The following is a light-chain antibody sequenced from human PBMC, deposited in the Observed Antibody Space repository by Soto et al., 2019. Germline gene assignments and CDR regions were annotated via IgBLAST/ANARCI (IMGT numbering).Light chain of an antibody. J-gene: IGKJ4*01. Sequence: DIQMTQSPSTLSASVGDRVTITCRASQSISSWLAWYQQKPGKAPKLLIYKASSLESGVPSRFSGSGSGTEFTLTISSLQPDDFATYYCQQYNSYVLTFGGGIKVEIK. CDR3: QQYNSYVLT. V-gene: IGKV1-5*03. CDR2: KAS. CDR1: QSISSW.